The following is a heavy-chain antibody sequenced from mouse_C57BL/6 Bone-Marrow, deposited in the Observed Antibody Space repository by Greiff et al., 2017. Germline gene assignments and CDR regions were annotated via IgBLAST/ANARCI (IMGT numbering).Heavy chain of an antibody. CDR3: ARAHFYYGSSGDYFDY. CDR1: GYTFTSYW. D-gene: IGHD1-1*01. V-gene: IGHV1-64*01. Sequence: QVQLQQPGAELVKPGASVKLSCKASGYTFTSYWMHWVKQRPGQGLEWIGMIHPNSGSTNYNEKFKSKATLTVDKSSSTAYMQLSSLTSEDSAVYYCARAHFYYGSSGDYFDYWGQGTTLTVSS. J-gene: IGHJ2*01. CDR2: IHPNSGST.